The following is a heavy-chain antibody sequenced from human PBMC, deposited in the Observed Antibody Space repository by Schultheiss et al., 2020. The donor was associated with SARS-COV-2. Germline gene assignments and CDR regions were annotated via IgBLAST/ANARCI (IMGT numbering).Heavy chain of an antibody. CDR1: GGSISSYY. CDR3: AREVEPSVQDY. D-gene: IGHD5-24*01. J-gene: IGHJ4*02. CDR2: IYYSGST. Sequence: SETLSLTCTVSGGSISSYYWSWIRQHPGKGLEWIGYIYYSGSTYYNPSLKSRVTISVDTSKNQFSLKLSSVTAADTAVYYCAREVEPSVQDYWGQGTLVTVSS. V-gene: IGHV4-59*12.